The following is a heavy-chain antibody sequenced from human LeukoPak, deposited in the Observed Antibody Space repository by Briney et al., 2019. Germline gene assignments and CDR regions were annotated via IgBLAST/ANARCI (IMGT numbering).Heavy chain of an antibody. CDR3: ARRWSGYSVFPNWFDP. V-gene: IGHV4-39*07. J-gene: IGHJ5*02. Sequence: SETLSLTCTVSGGSISTSSYYWGWIRQPPGKGLEWIGSIYYSGSTFYNPSLKSRVTISVDTSKNQFSLKLSSVTAADTAVYYCARRWSGYSVFPNWFDPWGQGTLVTVSS. CDR1: GGSISTSSYY. CDR2: IYYSGST. D-gene: IGHD3-3*01.